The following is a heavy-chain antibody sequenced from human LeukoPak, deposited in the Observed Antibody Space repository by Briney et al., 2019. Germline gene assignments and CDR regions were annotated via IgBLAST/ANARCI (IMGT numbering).Heavy chain of an antibody. CDR1: GFTFSNYA. CDR2: ISGSGGST. CDR3: ARSRYYDSSGYYYGFYFDY. J-gene: IGHJ4*02. D-gene: IGHD3-22*01. Sequence: GGSLRLSCAASGFTFSNYAMSWVRQAPGKGLEWVSAISGSGGSTYYADSVKGRFTISRDNSKNTLYLQMNSLRAEDTAVYYCARSRYYDSSGYYYGFYFDYWGQGTLVTVSS. V-gene: IGHV3-23*01.